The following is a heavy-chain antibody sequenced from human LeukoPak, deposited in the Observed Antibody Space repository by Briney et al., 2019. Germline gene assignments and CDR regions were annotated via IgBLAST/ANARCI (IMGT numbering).Heavy chain of an antibody. Sequence: SGPTLVNPTETLTLTCTFSGFSLSTNGVGVGWIRQPPGKALEWLALIYWDDDKRYSPSLKSRLTITKDTSKNQVVLTMTNMDPVDTDTYYCGRIEVLRGDYDFWSGFPNFDYWGQGTLGHVSS. D-gene: IGHD3-3*01. CDR2: IYWDDDK. J-gene: IGHJ4*02. CDR1: GFSLSTNGVG. CDR3: GRIEVLRGDYDFWSGFPNFDY. V-gene: IGHV2-5*02.